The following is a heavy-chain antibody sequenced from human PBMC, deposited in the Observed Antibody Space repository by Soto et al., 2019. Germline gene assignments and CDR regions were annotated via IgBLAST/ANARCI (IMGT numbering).Heavy chain of an antibody. CDR2: ISPDNGNT. Sequence: ASVKVSCKASGGTFSSYAISWVRQAPGQGLEWMGWISPDNGNTNYAQKLQGRVTMTTDASTNTAYMELRSLRSDDTAVYYCARIMVEPFFGYNWFDPWGQGTLVTVSS. V-gene: IGHV1-18*01. CDR1: GGTFSSYA. J-gene: IGHJ5*02. D-gene: IGHD2-8*01. CDR3: ARIMVEPFFGYNWFDP.